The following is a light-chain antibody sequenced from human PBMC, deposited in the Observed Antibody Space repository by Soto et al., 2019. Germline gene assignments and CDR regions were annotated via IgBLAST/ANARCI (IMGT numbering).Light chain of an antibody. CDR3: QQSYSTPYT. V-gene: IGKV1-39*01. Sequence: DLQMTQCPSSLSESVGDRVTITCRASQSISSYLNWYQQKPGKAPKLLIYAASSLQSGVPSRFSGSGSGTDFTLTISSLQPEDFATYYCQQSYSTPYTFGQGTKLEIK. CDR1: QSISSY. J-gene: IGKJ2*01. CDR2: AAS.